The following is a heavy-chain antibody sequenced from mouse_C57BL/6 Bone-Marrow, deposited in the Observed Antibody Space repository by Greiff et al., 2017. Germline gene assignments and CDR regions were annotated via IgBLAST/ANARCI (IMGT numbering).Heavy chain of an antibody. CDR3: ARSGNYYDSSYFYWYFDV. V-gene: IGHV1-82*01. J-gene: IGHJ1*03. Sequence: VKLMESGPELVKPGASVKISCKASGYAFSSSWMNWVKQRPGKGLEWIGRIYPGDGDTNYNGKFKGKATLTADKSSSTAYMQLSSLTSEDSAVYFCARSGNYYDSSYFYWYFDVWGTGTTVTVSS. CDR2: IYPGDGDT. D-gene: IGHD1-1*01. CDR1: GYAFSSSW.